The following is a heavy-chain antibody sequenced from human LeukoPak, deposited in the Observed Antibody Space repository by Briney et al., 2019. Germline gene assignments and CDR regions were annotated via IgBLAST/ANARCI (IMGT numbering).Heavy chain of an antibody. D-gene: IGHD1-26*01. Sequence: GGSLRLSCAASGFTFTTFGMNWVRQAPGKGLEWLSYIYSSSTTIYYADSVRGRFTISRDNARNSLYLQMNSLRAEDTAVYYCARAPLSGSYLINWFDPWGQGTLVTVSS. CDR2: IYSSSTTI. CDR1: GFTFTTFG. V-gene: IGHV3-48*04. J-gene: IGHJ5*02. CDR3: ARAPLSGSYLINWFDP.